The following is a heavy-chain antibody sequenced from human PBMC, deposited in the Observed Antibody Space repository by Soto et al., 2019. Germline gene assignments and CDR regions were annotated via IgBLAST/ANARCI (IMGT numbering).Heavy chain of an antibody. CDR2: IYHSGTT. D-gene: IGHD4-17*01. J-gene: IGHJ1*01. V-gene: IGHV4-61*08. CDR3: ARSDYGDYRHQH. Sequence: QVQLQESGPGLVKPSETLSLTCTVSVDSVSSCAYYWSWIRHPPVKGLEWIWYIYHSGTTNYNPSLKSRVTISLDTSKNQFSLKLTSVTAADTAVYYCARSDYGDYRHQHWGQGTLVTVSS. CDR1: VDSVSSCAYY.